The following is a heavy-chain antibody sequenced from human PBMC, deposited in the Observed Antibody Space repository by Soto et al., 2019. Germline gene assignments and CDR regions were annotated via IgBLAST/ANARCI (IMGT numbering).Heavy chain of an antibody. Sequence: QITLKESGPTLVKPTQTLTLTCTFSGFSLSTSGVRVGWIRQPPGKALEWLALIYWDDDKRYSPSLKSRLTITKDTSKNQVVLTMTNMDPVDTATYSCAHSRWVYCSTTSCPYYFDYWGQGTLVTVSS. CDR2: IYWDDDK. CDR3: AHSRWVYCSTTSCPYYFDY. D-gene: IGHD2-2*01. V-gene: IGHV2-5*02. J-gene: IGHJ4*02. CDR1: GFSLSTSGVR.